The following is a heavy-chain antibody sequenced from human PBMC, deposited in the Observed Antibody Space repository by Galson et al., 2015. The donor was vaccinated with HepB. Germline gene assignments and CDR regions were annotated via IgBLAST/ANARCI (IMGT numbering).Heavy chain of an antibody. D-gene: IGHD4-11*01. CDR1: GFTFRNYW. V-gene: IGHV3-7*01. CDR2: INQDGSDK. J-gene: IGHJ2*01. Sequence: SLRLSCAASGFTFRNYWMSWVRQAPGKGLEWVANINQDGSDKYYVDSVKGRFTISRDNVKNSLYLQMNSLRAEDTAVYYCARVSVYSRWYFDLWGRGTLVTVSS. CDR3: ARVSVYSRWYFDL.